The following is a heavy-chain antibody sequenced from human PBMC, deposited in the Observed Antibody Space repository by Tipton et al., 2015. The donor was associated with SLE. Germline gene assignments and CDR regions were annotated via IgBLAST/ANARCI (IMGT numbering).Heavy chain of an antibody. V-gene: IGHV4-4*02. CDR3: ANTHCSGGGCYSVY. Sequence: TLSLTCAVSGGSISSGSGNWWIWVRQPPGKGLEWIGEIFHTGSTSYNASLKSRVTISVDKSKNQFSLNLNSVTAADTAVYYCANTHCSGGGCYSVYWGQGTLVTVTS. CDR2: IFHTGST. CDR1: GGSISSGSGNW. J-gene: IGHJ4*02. D-gene: IGHD2-15*01.